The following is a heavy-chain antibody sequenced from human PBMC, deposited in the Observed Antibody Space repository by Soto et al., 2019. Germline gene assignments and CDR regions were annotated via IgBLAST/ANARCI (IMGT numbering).Heavy chain of an antibody. V-gene: IGHV3-23*01. CDR2: ITTGGVDT. CDR3: ANFGIFGYF. J-gene: IGHJ4*02. D-gene: IGHD3-3*01. CDR1: GFRFSSYA. Sequence: GRSLRLSCAASGFRFSSYAMNWVRQAPGKGLEWVSRITTGGVDTYYADSVKGRFTISRDNSKNTLYLQMNSLRVEDTAIYYCANFGIFGYFWGQGPLVTVSS.